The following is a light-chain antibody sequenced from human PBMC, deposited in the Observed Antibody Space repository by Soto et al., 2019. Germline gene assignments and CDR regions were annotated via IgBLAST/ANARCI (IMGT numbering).Light chain of an antibody. CDR1: QTITSFY. CDR3: QQYNNWPLT. V-gene: IGKV3D-15*01. CDR2: GTS. J-gene: IGKJ1*01. Sequence: IVLTQSPGTLSLSPGERATLTCRASQTITSFYLAWYQQKPGQAPRLLIYGTSTRATGIPDRFSGSGSGTEFTLTISSLQSEDFAVYYCQQYNNWPLTFGQGTKVEIK.